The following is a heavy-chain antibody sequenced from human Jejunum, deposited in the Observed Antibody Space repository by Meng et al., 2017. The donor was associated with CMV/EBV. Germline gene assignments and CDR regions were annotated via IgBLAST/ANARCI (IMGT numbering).Heavy chain of an antibody. CDR1: GDCVSSNRAG. D-gene: IGHD7-27*01. CDR2: TSYRSNWFN. Sequence: TAGDCVSSNRAGSHWIKQARANCLEWLGRTSYRSNWFNDYSGSVKSRITINPDTSRNQFSLQLNSVTPEDTAVYYCARGTWGFLDSWGQGTLVTVSS. CDR3: ARGTWGFLDS. J-gene: IGHJ4*02. V-gene: IGHV6-1*01.